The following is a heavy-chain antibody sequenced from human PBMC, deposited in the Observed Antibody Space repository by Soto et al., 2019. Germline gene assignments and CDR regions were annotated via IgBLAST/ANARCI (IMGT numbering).Heavy chain of an antibody. V-gene: IGHV4-39*01. Sequence: SETLALTCTVSGGSISSRSNHWGWIRQPPGKGLEWIGNIYYSENTYYNPSLKSRVTISVDTSKNQFSLRLTSVTAADTAVYYCATHPPYGPLDHWGQGTLVTVSS. CDR3: ATHPPYGPLDH. D-gene: IGHD4-17*01. CDR2: IYYSENT. CDR1: GGSISSRSNH. J-gene: IGHJ4*02.